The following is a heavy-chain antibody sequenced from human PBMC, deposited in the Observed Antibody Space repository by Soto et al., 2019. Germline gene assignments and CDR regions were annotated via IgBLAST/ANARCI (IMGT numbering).Heavy chain of an antibody. CDR2: IYYSGST. Sequence: QVQLQESGPGLVKPSQTLSLTCTVSGGSISSGGYYWSWIRQHPGKGLEWIGYIYYSGSTYYNPSLKSRVTISVDTSKNQFALKLSSVTVADTAVYYCARADRSNRGSESMDVWGQGTTVSVSS. J-gene: IGHJ6*02. D-gene: IGHD7-27*01. CDR3: ARADRSNRGSESMDV. V-gene: IGHV4-31*03. CDR1: GGSISSGGYY.